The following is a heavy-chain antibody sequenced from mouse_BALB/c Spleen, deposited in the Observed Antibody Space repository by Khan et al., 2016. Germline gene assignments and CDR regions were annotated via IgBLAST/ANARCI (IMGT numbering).Heavy chain of an antibody. V-gene: IGHV1S29*02. CDR3: TREGNWAFDY. J-gene: IGHJ2*01. CDR1: GYTFTDYN. D-gene: IGHD4-1*01. Sequence: EVQLQESGPELVKPGASVKISCKASGYTFTDYNMHWVKQSHGKSLEWIGYIYPYNGGTGYNQKFTSKATLSVETFSSTAYMDLRSLTSEDSAVYYCTREGNWAFDYWGQGTTLTVSS. CDR2: IYPYNGGT.